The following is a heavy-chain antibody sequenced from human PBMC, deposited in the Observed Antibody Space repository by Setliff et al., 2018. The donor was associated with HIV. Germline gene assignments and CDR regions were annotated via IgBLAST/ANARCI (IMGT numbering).Heavy chain of an antibody. D-gene: IGHD3-3*01. CDR2: INPSGGST. Sequence: ASVKVSCKASGYTLTGYYMHWVRQAPGQGLEWMGIINPSGGSTNYAQKFQGRVTMTRDTSTSTVYMELSSLRSEDTAVYYCARGSQFLEWLFASDFDYWGQGTLVTVSS. CDR1: GYTLTGYY. CDR3: ARGSQFLEWLFASDFDY. J-gene: IGHJ4*02. V-gene: IGHV1-46*01.